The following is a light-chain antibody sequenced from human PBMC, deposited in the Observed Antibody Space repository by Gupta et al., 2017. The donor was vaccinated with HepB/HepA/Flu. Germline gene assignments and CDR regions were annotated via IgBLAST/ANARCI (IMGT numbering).Light chain of an antibody. V-gene: IGKV3-11*01. CDR2: DAT. CDR1: QSVSSY. J-gene: IGKJ1*01. CDR3: QQRSNWPWT. Sequence: EIVLPQSPATLSLSPGERATLSCRDSQSVSSYLAWYQQKPGQAPRLLIYDATNRATGIPARFSGSGSGTDFTRTISSLEPEDFAVYYCQQRSNWPWTFGQGTKVEIK.